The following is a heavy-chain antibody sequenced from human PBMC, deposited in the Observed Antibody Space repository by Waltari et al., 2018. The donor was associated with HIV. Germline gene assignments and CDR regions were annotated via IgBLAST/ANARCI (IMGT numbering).Heavy chain of an antibody. CDR3: AATVTTRGTFDY. V-gene: IGHV3-21*01. J-gene: IGHJ4*01. Sequence: EVQLVESGGGLVRPGGSLRLSCAVSGFTFSRYAMNWVRQIPGKGIEWVSYMSPTGDFIDDADSVQGRFIISRDNTKKSLYLQMKDLRDADTAVYHWAATVTTRGTFDYWGNGTLVSV. D-gene: IGHD4-17*01. CDR1: GFTFSRYA. CDR2: MSPTGDFI.